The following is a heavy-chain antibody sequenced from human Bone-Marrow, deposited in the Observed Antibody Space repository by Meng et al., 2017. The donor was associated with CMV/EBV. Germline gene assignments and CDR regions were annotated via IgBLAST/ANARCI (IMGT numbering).Heavy chain of an antibody. J-gene: IGHJ5*02. CDR3: ARDGVTIFGVVIGVNWFDP. CDR2: ISSSGSTI. V-gene: IGHV3-11*04. Sequence: GESLKISCAASGFTFSDYYMSWIRQAPGKGLEWVSYISSSGSTIYYADSVKGRFTISRDNAKNSLYLQMNSLRAEDTAVYYCARDGVTIFGVVIGVNWFDPWGQGTLVTVSS. CDR1: GFTFSDYY. D-gene: IGHD3-3*01.